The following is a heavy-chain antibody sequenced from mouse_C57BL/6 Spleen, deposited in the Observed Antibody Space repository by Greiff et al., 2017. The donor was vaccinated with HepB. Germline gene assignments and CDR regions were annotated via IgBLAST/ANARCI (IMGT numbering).Heavy chain of an antibody. V-gene: IGHV1-64*01. D-gene: IGHD2-4*01. CDR2: IHPNSGST. CDR1: GYTFTSYW. CDR3: ARCPSYDYDGYFDV. Sequence: QVQLQQPGAELVKPGASVKLSCKASGYTFTSYWMHWVKQRPGQGLEWIGMIHPNSGSTNYNEKFKSKATLTVDKSSSTAYMQLSSLTSEDSAVYYCARCPSYDYDGYFDVSGTGTPFTVSS. J-gene: IGHJ1*03.